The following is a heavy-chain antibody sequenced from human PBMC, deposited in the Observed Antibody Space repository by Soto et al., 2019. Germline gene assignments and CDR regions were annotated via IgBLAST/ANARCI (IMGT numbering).Heavy chain of an antibody. J-gene: IGHJ5*02. CDR3: APVLRGVVNWFDP. D-gene: IGHD3-10*01. CDR1: GGTFSSYR. V-gene: IGHV1-69*01. CDR2: IVPIYRTA. Sequence: QVQLVQSGAEVKKPGSSVKVSCKASGGTFSSYRINWVRQAPGQGLEWVGGIVPIYRTADYAQKFQGRVTITADESARTSYMELRSLKSQDTAVYYCAPVLRGVVNWFDPWGQGTLVTVSS.